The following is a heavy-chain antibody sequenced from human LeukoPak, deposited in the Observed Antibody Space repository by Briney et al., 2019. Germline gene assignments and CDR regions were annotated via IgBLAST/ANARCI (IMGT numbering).Heavy chain of an antibody. CDR3: ARDTSYDSSGSPFDY. Sequence: AGSLRFSCAASGFTFSSYSMNWVRQAPGKRPDCVSSISSTSTYIYSADPVKSRFTISRDNATAKHSLYLQMNSLTAEHTAVYYCARDTSYDSSGSPFDYWGQGTLVTVSS. V-gene: IGHV3-21*01. CDR2: ISSTSTYI. D-gene: IGHD3-22*01. J-gene: IGHJ4*02. CDR1: GFTFSSYS.